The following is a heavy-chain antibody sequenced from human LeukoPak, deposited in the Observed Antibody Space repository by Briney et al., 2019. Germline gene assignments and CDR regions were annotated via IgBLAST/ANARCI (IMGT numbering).Heavy chain of an antibody. CDR2: IYTSGST. D-gene: IGHD3-10*01. CDR1: GFTFSTYW. CDR3: ARDWGQVLEL. Sequence: GSLRLSCTASGFTFSTYWMHWVRQAPGKGLEWIGRIYTSGSTNYNPSLKSRATISVDTSKNQFSLKLSSVTAADTAVYYCARDWGQVLELWGQGTLVTVSS. J-gene: IGHJ4*02. V-gene: IGHV4-4*08.